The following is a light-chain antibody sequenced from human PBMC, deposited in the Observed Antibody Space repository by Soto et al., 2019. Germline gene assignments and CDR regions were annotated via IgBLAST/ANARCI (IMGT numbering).Light chain of an antibody. CDR2: DVS. V-gene: IGKV3-11*01. CDR1: QSVTSY. J-gene: IGKJ5*01. Sequence: EIVLTQSPATLSLSPGERATLSCRASQSVTSYLAWYQQKPGQAPRLLSYDVSSRASGIPARFSGSGSETDFTLTISSLEPEDFAVYYCQQRSDWPLTFGQGTRLEIK. CDR3: QQRSDWPLT.